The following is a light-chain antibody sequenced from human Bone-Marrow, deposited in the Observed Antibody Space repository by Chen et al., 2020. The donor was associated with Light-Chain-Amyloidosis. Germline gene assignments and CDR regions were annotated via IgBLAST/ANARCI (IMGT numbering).Light chain of an antibody. CDR1: SGHSNSV. CDR2: GNSDGSR. J-gene: IGLJ2*01. V-gene: IGLV4-69*01. CDR3: QTWGTGYVV. Sequence: QAGLTQSPSASASLGAAVKLTCTLSSGHSNSVIAWQQQQPERGLRYLLKGNSDGSRSRGDGIPDRFSGASSGAERYLTISSLQSEDEADYYCQTWGTGYVVFGGGTKLTVL.